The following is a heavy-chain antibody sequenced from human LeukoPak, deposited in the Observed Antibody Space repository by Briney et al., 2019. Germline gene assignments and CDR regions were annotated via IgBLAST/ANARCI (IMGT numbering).Heavy chain of an antibody. CDR2: INYSGTT. Sequence: SETLSLTCTVSGGSISSNYYYWAWIRQPPGKELEWIGSINYSGTTYYNPSLKSRVTISIDTSKSQFSLKLTSMTAADTAVYYCARSNYYGSGSYGYAFDIWGQGTMVTVSS. V-gene: IGHV4-39*07. J-gene: IGHJ3*02. CDR3: ARSNYYGSGSYGYAFDI. D-gene: IGHD3-10*01. CDR1: GGSISSNYYY.